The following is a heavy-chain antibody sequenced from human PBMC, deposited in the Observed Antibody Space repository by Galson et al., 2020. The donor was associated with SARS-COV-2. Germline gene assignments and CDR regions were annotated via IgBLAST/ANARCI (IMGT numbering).Heavy chain of an antibody. D-gene: IGHD3-10*01. CDR3: ARERRREWFGERGGWFDP. CDR1: GRSISSADYY. V-gene: IGHV4-30-4*01. Sequence: SQTLSLNCTVSGRSISSADYYWTWIRQPPGKGLEWIGYIYYTGNTYYNPSLKSRLTISLDTSKNQFSLMLSSVTAADTAVYYCARERRREWFGERGGWFDPWGQGTLVTVSS. CDR2: IYYTGNT. J-gene: IGHJ5*02.